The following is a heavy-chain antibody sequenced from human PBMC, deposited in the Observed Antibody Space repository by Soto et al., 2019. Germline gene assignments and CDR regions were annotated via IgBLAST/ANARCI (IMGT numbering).Heavy chain of an antibody. Sequence: EVQLLESGGGLVQPGGSLRLSCAASGFTFSSYAMSWVRQAPGKGLEWVSAISGSGGSTYYAASVKGRCTISRDNSKKTLYLQMNSLRGEDTAVYYCAKVEVAGPGWYFDLWGRGTLVTVSS. CDR2: ISGSGGST. D-gene: IGHD6-19*01. V-gene: IGHV3-23*01. CDR3: AKVEVAGPGWYFDL. J-gene: IGHJ2*01. CDR1: GFTFSSYA.